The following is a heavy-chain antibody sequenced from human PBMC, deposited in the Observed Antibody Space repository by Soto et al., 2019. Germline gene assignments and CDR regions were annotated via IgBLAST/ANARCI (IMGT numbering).Heavy chain of an antibody. CDR3: ATSQKGYNWNYFDH. J-gene: IGHJ4*02. V-gene: IGHV4-39*01. Sequence: SETLSLTCAVSGGSISGSYYYWAWLRQSPGKGPEWIGSVFYTGFTSYNPSLESRVSVSVDTSKSQFSLKLSAVTTADTAVYYCATSQKGYNWNYFDHWGQGALVTVS. D-gene: IGHD1-20*01. CDR2: VFYTGFT. CDR1: GGSISGSYYY.